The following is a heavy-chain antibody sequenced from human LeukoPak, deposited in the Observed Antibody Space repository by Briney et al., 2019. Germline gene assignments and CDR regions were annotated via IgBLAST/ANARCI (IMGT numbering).Heavy chain of an antibody. J-gene: IGHJ4*02. V-gene: IGHV3-7*04. Sequence: GGSLRLSCAASGFTFSSYWMSWVRQAPGKGLEWVANIKQDGSEKYYVDSVKGRFTISRDNAKNSLNLQMNSLRAEDTAVYYCARVFGVVIIDYWGQGTLVTVSS. CDR1: GFTFSSYW. D-gene: IGHD3-3*01. CDR3: ARVFGVVIIDY. CDR2: IKQDGSEK.